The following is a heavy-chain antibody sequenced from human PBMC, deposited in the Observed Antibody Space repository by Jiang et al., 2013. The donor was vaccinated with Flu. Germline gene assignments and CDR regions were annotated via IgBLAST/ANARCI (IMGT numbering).Heavy chain of an antibody. V-gene: IGHV4-30-2*01. CDR1: GGSISSGGYS. CDR2: IYHSGST. D-gene: IGHD3-22*01. J-gene: IGHJ4*02. Sequence: QTLSLTCAVSGGSISSGGYSWSWIRQPPGKGLEWIGYIYHSGSTYYNPSLKSRVTISVDRSKNQFSLKLSSVTAADTAVYYCARERYDSSGYWAFDYWGQGTLVTVSS. CDR3: ARERYDSSGYWAFDY.